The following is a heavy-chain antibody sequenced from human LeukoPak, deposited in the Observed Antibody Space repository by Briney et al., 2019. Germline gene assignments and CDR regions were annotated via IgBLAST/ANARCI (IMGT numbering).Heavy chain of an antibody. J-gene: IGHJ4*02. V-gene: IGHV1-69*13. CDR1: GYTFTSYA. Sequence: GASVKVSCKASGYTFTSYAMNWVRQAPGQGLEWMGGIIPIFGTANYAQKFQGRVTITADESTSTAYMELSSLRSEDTAVYYCARDFVDSGSFDYWGQGTLVTVSS. D-gene: IGHD5-12*01. CDR2: IIPIFGTA. CDR3: ARDFVDSGSFDY.